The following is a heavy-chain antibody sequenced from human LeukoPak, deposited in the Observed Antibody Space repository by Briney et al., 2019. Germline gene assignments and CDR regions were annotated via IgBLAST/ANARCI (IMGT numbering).Heavy chain of an antibody. D-gene: IGHD6-19*01. Sequence: GASVKVSCKASGGTFSSYAISWVRQAPGQGLEWMGGIIPIFGTANYAQKLQGRVTMTTDTSTSTAYMELRSLRSDDTAVYYCARDYSSGWGIYYYYGMDVWGQGTTVTVSS. CDR2: IIPIFGTA. J-gene: IGHJ6*02. V-gene: IGHV1-69*05. CDR3: ARDYSSGWGIYYYYGMDV. CDR1: GGTFSSYA.